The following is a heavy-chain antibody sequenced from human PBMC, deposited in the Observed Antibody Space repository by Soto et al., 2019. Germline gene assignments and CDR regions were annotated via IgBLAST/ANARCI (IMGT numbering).Heavy chain of an antibody. V-gene: IGHV3-23*01. J-gene: IGHJ4*02. CDR1: GFIFSNYA. D-gene: IGHD1-1*01. CDR3: TKGGIPRRYNIPKVDFDY. CDR2: ISGSGATT. Sequence: GGSLRLSCAACGFIFSNYAMSWVRQAPGRGLEWVSAISGSGATTYYPDSVKGRFTISRDNSKDTLYLQMNNLRADDTAVYYCTKGGIPRRYNIPKVDFDYWGQGSLVTVSS.